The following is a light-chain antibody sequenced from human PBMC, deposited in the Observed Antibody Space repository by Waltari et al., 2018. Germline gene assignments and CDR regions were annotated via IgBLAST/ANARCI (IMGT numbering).Light chain of an antibody. J-gene: IGKJ1*01. CDR2: DAS. V-gene: IGKV3-11*01. Sequence: EIVLTPSPATMPFSPGERAPLSCRASQSVSSDLAWYQQKPGQGPRLLIYDASNRATGIPARFSGSGSETDFTLTISSLEPEDFAVYYCQQRSSWPWTFGQGTKVDVK. CDR1: QSVSSD. CDR3: QQRSSWPWT.